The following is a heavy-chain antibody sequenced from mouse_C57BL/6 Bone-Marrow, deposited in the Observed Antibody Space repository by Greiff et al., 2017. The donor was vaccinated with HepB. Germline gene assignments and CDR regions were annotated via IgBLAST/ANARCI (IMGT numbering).Heavy chain of an antibody. V-gene: IGHV1-69*01. CDR1: GYTFTSYW. D-gene: IGHD2-13*01. CDR2: IDPSDSYT. J-gene: IGHJ1*03. CDR3: ARCDIPWYFDV. Sequence: QVQLKQPGAELVMPGASVKLSCKASGYTFTSYWMHWVKQRPGQGLEWIGEIDPSDSYTNYNQKFKGKSTLTVDKSSSTAYMQLSSLTSEDSAVYYCARCDIPWYFDVWGTGTTVTVSS.